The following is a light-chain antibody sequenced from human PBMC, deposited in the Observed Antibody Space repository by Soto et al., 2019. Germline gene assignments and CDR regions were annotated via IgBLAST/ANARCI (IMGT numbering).Light chain of an antibody. CDR3: QQYTTYPLT. CDR2: ATS. Sequence: DIQMTQSPSSLSASVGDTVTITCRASQGVSSWLAWYQQKPEKDPRSLIYATSSLHSGVPSRFSGSGSGTEFTLTITSLQPEDFANYYCQQYTTYPLTCGGGTKVEIK. J-gene: IGKJ4*01. V-gene: IGKV1D-16*01. CDR1: QGVSSW.